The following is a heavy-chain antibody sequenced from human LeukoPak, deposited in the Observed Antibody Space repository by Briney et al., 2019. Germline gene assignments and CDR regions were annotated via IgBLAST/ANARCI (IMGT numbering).Heavy chain of an antibody. V-gene: IGHV4-59*08. CDR1: GGSISSYY. D-gene: IGHD6-6*01. CDR2: IYYSGST. Sequence: SETLSLTCTVSGGSISSYYWSWIRQPPGKGLEWIGYIYYSGSTNYNPSLKSRVTISVDTSKNQFSLKLSSVTAADTAVYYCARQPGSRWGQGTMVTVSS. CDR3: ARQPGSR. J-gene: IGHJ3*01.